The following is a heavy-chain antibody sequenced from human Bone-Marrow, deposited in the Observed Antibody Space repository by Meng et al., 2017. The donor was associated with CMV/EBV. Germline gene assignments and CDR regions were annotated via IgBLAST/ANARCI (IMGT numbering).Heavy chain of an antibody. CDR1: GYSFTSYW. CDR2: IKQDGSEK. CDR3: ARYRAHPEY. Sequence: SCKGSGYSFTSYWIGWVRQAPGKGLEWVANIKQDGSEKYYVDSVKGRFTISRDNAKNSLYLQMNSLRAEDTAIYHCARYRAHPEYWGQGTLVTASS. J-gene: IGHJ4*02. D-gene: IGHD2-2*01. V-gene: IGHV3-7*01.